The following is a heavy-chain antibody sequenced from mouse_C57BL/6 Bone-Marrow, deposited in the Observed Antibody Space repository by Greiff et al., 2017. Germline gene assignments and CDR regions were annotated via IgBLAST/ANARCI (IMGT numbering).Heavy chain of an antibody. CDR2: ISDGGSYT. V-gene: IGHV5-4*01. Sequence: EVKLVESGGGLVKPGGSLKLSCAASGFTFSSYAMSWVRQTPEKRLEWVATISDGGSYTYYPDNVKGRFTISRDNAKNNLYLQMSHLKSEDTAMYYCARDWYYGSSFDYWGQGTTLTVSS. CDR1: GFTFSSYA. D-gene: IGHD1-1*01. CDR3: ARDWYYGSSFDY. J-gene: IGHJ2*01.